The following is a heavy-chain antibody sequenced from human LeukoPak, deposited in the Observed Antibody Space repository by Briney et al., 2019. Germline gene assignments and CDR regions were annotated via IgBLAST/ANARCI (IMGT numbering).Heavy chain of an antibody. J-gene: IGHJ4*02. CDR2: ISGSGGST. D-gene: IGHD6-19*01. V-gene: IGHV3-23*01. Sequence: GGSLRLSCAASGFTFSSYAMSWVRQTPGKGLEWVSAISGSGGSTYYADSVKGRFTISRDNSKNTLYLQMNSLRAEDTAVYYCAKDGYSSGWKDYWGQGTLVTVSS. CDR1: GFTFSSYA. CDR3: AKDGYSSGWKDY.